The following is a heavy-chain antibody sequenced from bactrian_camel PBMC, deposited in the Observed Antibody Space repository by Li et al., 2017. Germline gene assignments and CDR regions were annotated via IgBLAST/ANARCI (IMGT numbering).Heavy chain of an antibody. D-gene: IGHD3*01. J-gene: IGHJ6*01. V-gene: IGHV3S53*01. CDR1: GNTNRVTY. CDR3: AASWDVTANAALSRMVSPEFGY. CDR2: IDNNGIT. Sequence: VQLVESGGGSVQAGGSLRLSCVVSGNTNRVTYWGWFRRYPGQGRVGVARIDNNGITRYVDSVKGRFTITKDNAKNILYLQMNNLTPEDSATYRCAASWDVTANAALSRMVSPEFGYWGQGTQVTV.